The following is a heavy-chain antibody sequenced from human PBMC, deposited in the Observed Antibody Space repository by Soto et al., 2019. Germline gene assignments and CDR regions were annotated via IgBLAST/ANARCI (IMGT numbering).Heavy chain of an antibody. V-gene: IGHV3-53*01. Sequence: GGSLRLSYGASGFTVSSNYMSWDRQAPGKGLEWVSVIYSGGSTYYADSVKGRFTISRDNSKNTLYLQMNSLRAEDTAVYYGARVNIPYGLWSGYYLDWLDNWGDGTLVTVSS. D-gene: IGHD3-3*01. CDR3: ARVNIPYGLWSGYYLDWLDN. J-gene: IGHJ5*01. CDR2: IYSGGST. CDR1: GFTVSSNY.